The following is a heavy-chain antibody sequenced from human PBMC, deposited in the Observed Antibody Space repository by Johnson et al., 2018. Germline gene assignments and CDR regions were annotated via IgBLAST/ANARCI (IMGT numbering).Heavy chain of an antibody. CDR2: IRSKAYGGTT. CDR1: GFTFGDYA. J-gene: IGHJ3*01. CDR3: TSGAYGHAFAF. D-gene: IGHD4-17*01. Sequence: VQLVQSGGGLVQPGRSLRLSCTASGFTFGDYAMTWFRQAPWKGLEWVGFIRSKAYGGTTEYAASVKGRFTISRDDSKSIAYLQSNSLKTEDTAVYYCTSGAYGHAFAFWGQGTMVTVSS. V-gene: IGHV3-49*03.